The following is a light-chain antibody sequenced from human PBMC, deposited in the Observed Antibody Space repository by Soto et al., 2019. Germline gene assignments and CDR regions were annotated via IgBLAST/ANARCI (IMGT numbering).Light chain of an antibody. J-gene: IGKJ4*01. CDR1: QSISSY. Sequence: DIQMTQSPSSLSASVGERVTITCRPSQSISSYLNWYQQKPGKAPKLLIYGASNLQSGVPSRFSGSGSGTDFTLTISSLQPEEFATYYCQQSYSTPLTFGGGTKVEIK. CDR3: QQSYSTPLT. V-gene: IGKV1-39*01. CDR2: GAS.